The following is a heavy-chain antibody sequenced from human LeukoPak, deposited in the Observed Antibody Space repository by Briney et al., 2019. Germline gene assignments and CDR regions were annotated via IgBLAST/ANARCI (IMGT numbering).Heavy chain of an antibody. CDR2: ISSSGSTI. V-gene: IGHV3-11*01. CDR3: ARGEGAPSGWDDAFDI. J-gene: IGHJ3*02. Sequence: GGSLRLSCAASGFTLSDYYMSWIRQAPGKGLEWVSYISSSGSTIYYADSVKGRFTISRDNAKNSLYLQMNSLRAEDTAVYYCARGEGAPSGWDDAFDIWGQGTMVTVSS. CDR1: GFTLSDYY. D-gene: IGHD6-19*01.